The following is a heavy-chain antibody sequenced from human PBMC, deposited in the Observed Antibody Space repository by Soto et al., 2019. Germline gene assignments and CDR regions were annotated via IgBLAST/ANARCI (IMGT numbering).Heavy chain of an antibody. CDR2: MNPNSGNT. J-gene: IGHJ6*02. V-gene: IGHV1-8*01. Sequence: QVPLVQSGAEVKKPGASVKVSCKASGYTFTSYDIKWVRQATGQGLEWMGWMNPNSGNTGYAQKFRGRVTMTRNTSISTAYMELSSLRSEDTAVYYCARERTGTTSMDVWGQGTTVTVSS. CDR3: ARERTGTTSMDV. D-gene: IGHD1-1*01. CDR1: GYTFTSYD.